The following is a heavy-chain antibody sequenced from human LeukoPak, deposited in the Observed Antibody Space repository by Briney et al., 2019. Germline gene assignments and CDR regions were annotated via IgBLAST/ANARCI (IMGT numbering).Heavy chain of an antibody. CDR3: ARIAGTTALGD. J-gene: IGHJ4*02. V-gene: IGHV3-74*01. CDR1: GFTFSSYW. Sequence: GGSLRLSCAASGFTFSSYWMHWARQAPGKGLVWVSRINTDGSSTSYADSVKGRFTISRDNAKNALYLQMNSLRAEDTAVYYCARIAGTTALGDWGQGTLVTVSS. D-gene: IGHD1-20*01. CDR2: INTDGSST.